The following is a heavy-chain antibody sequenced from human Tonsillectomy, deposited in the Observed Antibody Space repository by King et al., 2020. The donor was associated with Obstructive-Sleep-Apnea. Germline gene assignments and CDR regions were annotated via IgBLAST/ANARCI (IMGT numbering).Heavy chain of an antibody. J-gene: IGHJ4*02. CDR3: ARADRIIAMGLFDY. Sequence: QLQESGPGLVKPSETLSLTCTVSRGSISTNSYWGLIRQPPGKGLEWIGPIYYSGSTYYNPSLKSRVTISLDTSRNQFSLELNSVTAADTAVYYCARADRIIAMGLFDYWGQGTLVTVSS. V-gene: IGHV4-39*07. CDR2: IYYSGST. D-gene: IGHD5-18*01. CDR1: RGSISTNSY.